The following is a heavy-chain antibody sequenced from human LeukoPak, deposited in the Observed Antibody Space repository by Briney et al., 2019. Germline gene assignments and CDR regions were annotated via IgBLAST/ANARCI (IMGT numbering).Heavy chain of an antibody. V-gene: IGHV3-23*01. CDR1: GFTFSRYA. J-gene: IGHJ4*02. CDR3: AKDPFFDY. Sequence: GGSLRLSCGASGFTFSRYAMSWVRQAPGKGLQWVSQIDGSGGAIYYADSVRGRFTISRDNSKNTLYLQMNSLRAEDTAIYYCAKDPFFDYWGQGTLVTVSS. CDR2: IDGSGGAI.